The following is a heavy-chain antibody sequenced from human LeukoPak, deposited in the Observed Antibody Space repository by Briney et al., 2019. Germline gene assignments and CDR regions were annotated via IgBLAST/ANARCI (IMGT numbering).Heavy chain of an antibody. D-gene: IGHD1-26*01. V-gene: IGHV1-69*04. CDR3: ARDRGPRSGSYYDFDY. Sequence: SVTVSCKASGGTFSSYAISWVRQAPGQGLEWMGRIIPILGIANYAQKFQGRVTITADKSTSTAYMELSSLRSEDTAVYYCARDRGPRSGSYYDFDYWGQGTLVTVSS. CDR2: IIPILGIA. J-gene: IGHJ4*02. CDR1: GGTFSSYA.